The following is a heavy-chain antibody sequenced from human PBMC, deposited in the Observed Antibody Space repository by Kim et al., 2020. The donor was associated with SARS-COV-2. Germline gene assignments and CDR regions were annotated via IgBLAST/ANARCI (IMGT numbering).Heavy chain of an antibody. CDR2: IYYSGST. V-gene: IGHV4-39*01. CDR1: GGSISSSSYY. CDR3: ARRPRLDGGNSAGYWYSWFDP. D-gene: IGHD2-21*02. J-gene: IGHJ5*02. Sequence: SETLSLTCTVSGGSISSSSYYWGWIRQPPGKGLEWIGSIYYSGSTYYNPSLKSRVTISVDTSKNQFSLKLSSVTAADTAVYYCARRPRLDGGNSAGYWYSWFDPWGQGTLVTVSS.